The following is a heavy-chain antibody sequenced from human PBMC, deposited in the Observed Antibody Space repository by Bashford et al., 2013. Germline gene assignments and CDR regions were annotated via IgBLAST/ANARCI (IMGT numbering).Heavy chain of an antibody. V-gene: IGHV3-48*02. J-gene: IGHJ2*01. Sequence: VRQAPGKGLEWVSYISSSSTTMNYADSVEGRFTISRDNDKNTVYLQMHGLRDDDTATYYCAKDYCAGDCASFFDLWGRGTLVTVSS. CDR2: ISSSSTTM. D-gene: IGHD2-21*02. CDR3: AKDYCAGDCASFFDL.